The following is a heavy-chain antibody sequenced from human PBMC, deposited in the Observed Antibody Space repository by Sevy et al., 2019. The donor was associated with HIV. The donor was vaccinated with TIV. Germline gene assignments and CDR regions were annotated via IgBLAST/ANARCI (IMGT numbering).Heavy chain of an antibody. J-gene: IGHJ4*02. CDR1: GFTFSSYS. Sequence: GGSPRLSCAASGFTFSSYSMNWVRQAPGKGLEWVSYISSSSSTIYYADSVKGRFTISRDNAKNSLYLQMNSLRDEDTAVYYCARGGYVWGSQTVDYWGQGTLVTVSS. V-gene: IGHV3-48*02. CDR3: ARGGYVWGSQTVDY. D-gene: IGHD3-16*01. CDR2: ISSSSSTI.